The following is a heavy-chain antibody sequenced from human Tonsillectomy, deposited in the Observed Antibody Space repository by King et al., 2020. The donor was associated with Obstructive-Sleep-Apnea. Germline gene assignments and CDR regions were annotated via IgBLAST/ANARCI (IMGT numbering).Heavy chain of an antibody. D-gene: IGHD2-8*02. CDR1: GFTFSSKY. CDR3: ARDLVMDV. J-gene: IGHJ6*02. CDR2: IYAVGST. Sequence: EVQLVESGGGLVQPGGSLRLSCAASGFTFSSKYMSLVRQAPGEGLEWVSVIYAVGSTYYADSVKGRFTISRENSKNTVDLQMKGLEAEDTAVYFCARDLVMDVWGQGTTVTVSS. V-gene: IGHV3-66*01.